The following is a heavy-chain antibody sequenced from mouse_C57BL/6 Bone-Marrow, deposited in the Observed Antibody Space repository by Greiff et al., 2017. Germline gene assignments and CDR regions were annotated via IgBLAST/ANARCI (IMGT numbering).Heavy chain of an antibody. J-gene: IGHJ1*03. CDR3: ATLIDYGSPHWYFDV. V-gene: IGHV14-2*01. CDR2: IEPEDGVT. D-gene: IGHD1-1*01. Sequence: EVLLQQSGAELVKPGASVKLSCTASGFNIKDYYMHWVKQRTEQGLEWIGRIEPEDGVTKYAPKFQGKATITADTSSNTAYLQLSSLTSEDTAVYYCATLIDYGSPHWYFDVWGTETTVTVSS. CDR1: GFNIKDYY.